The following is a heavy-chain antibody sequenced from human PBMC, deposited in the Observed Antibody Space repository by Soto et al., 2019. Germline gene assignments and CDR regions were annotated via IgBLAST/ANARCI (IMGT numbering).Heavy chain of an antibody. CDR3: AKDGSYYDFDY. V-gene: IGHV3-23*01. CDR2: ISGSAGGT. Sequence: GGSLRLSCAASGFTFSNYAMSWVRQAPGKGLEWVSVISGSAGGTDYADSVKGRFTISRDNSKNTLYLQMNRLRAEDTAVYYCAKDGSYYDFDYWGQGTLVTVSS. CDR1: GFTFSNYA. D-gene: IGHD1-26*01. J-gene: IGHJ4*02.